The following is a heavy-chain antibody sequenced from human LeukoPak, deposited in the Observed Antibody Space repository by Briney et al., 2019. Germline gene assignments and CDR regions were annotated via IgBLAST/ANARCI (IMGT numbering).Heavy chain of an antibody. CDR3: ASKSIIDGWFDP. D-gene: IGHD5-24*01. Sequence: SETLSRNCAVSGGSISSGGYSWSWIRQPPGKGLEWIGYIYHSGSTYYNPSLKSRVTISVDRSKNQFSLKLSSVTAADTAVYYCASKSIIDGWFDPWGQGTLVTVSS. V-gene: IGHV4-30-2*01. CDR2: IYHSGST. CDR1: GGSISSGGYS. J-gene: IGHJ5*02.